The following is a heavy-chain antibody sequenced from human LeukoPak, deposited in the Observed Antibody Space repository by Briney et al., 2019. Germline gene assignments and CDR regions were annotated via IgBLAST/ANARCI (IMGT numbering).Heavy chain of an antibody. J-gene: IGHJ4*02. CDR3: AKGALHDSSGYFDY. Sequence: GGSLRLSCAASGFTFSSYAMSWVRQAPGKGLEWVSAISGSGGSTYYADSVKGRFTISRDNSKNTLYLEMNSLRTEDTALYYCAKGALHDSSGYFDYWGQGSLVTVSS. CDR2: ISGSGGST. CDR1: GFTFSSYA. D-gene: IGHD3-22*01. V-gene: IGHV3-23*01.